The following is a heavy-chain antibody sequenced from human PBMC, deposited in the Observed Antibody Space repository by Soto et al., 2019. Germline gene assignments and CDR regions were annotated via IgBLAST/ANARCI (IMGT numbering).Heavy chain of an antibody. D-gene: IGHD3-10*02. CDR2: ISYDGNNK. CDR3: AKVRVYNYVFGQTVMYF. J-gene: IGHJ4*02. V-gene: IGHV3-30*18. CDR1: GFTFSSFG. Sequence: GSLRLSCAASGFTFSSFGMHWGRQAPGKGLEWVAVISYDGNNKYYADSVKGRFTISRDNSKNTLYLQMNSLSSEDTAVYYCAKVRVYNYVFGQTVMYFCGKGALVTVSS.